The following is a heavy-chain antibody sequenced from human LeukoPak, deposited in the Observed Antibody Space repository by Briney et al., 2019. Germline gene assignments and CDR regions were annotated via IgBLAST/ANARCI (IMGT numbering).Heavy chain of an antibody. Sequence: ASVKVSCKASGGTFSSYAISWVRQAPGQGLEWMGWINPNSGGTNYAQKFQGRVTMTRDTSISTAYMELSRLRSDDTAVYYCARVAGEKGLDYWGQGTLVTVSS. CDR2: INPNSGGT. CDR3: ARVAGEKGLDY. V-gene: IGHV1-2*02. J-gene: IGHJ4*02. CDR1: GGTFSSYA.